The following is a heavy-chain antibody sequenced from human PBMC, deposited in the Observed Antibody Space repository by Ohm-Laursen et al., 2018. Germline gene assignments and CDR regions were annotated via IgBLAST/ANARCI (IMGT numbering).Heavy chain of an antibody. J-gene: IGHJ6*02. CDR2: ISWNGGSI. D-gene: IGHD3-10*01. CDR3: AKDSSGGYYGMHV. V-gene: IGHV3-9*01. CDR1: GFTFDGYA. Sequence: SLRLSCSASGFTFDGYAMTWVRQAPGKGLEWVSAISWNGGSIGYADSVKGRFTISRDNAKNSLYLQMNSLRAEDTALYYCAKDSSGGYYGMHVWGQGTTVTVSS.